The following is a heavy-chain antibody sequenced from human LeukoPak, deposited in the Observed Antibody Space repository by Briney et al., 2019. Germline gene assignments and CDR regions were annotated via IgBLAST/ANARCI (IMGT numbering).Heavy chain of an antibody. J-gene: IGHJ4*02. CDR2: IFYSGRT. Sequence: PSETLSLTCSVSGGSISNYYWNWIRQTPGKGLEWIGYIFYSGRTHYNPSLKSRVTISVDTSKNQFSLKLSSVTAADTAVYYCARGYSSNWYLGYWGQGTLVTVSS. CDR1: GGSISNYY. D-gene: IGHD6-13*01. CDR3: ARGYSSNWYLGY. V-gene: IGHV4-59*01.